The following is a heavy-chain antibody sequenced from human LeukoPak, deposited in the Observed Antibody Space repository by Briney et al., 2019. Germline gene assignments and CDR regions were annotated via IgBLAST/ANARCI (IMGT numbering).Heavy chain of an antibody. Sequence: SVKVSCKASGGTFSSYAISWVRQAPGQGLEWMGRIIPILGTANYAQKFQGRVTITTDESTSTAYMELSSLRSEDTAVYYCARGRNYYGSGSYYPLNYYYYYMDVWGKGTTVTVSS. CDR3: ARGRNYYGSGSYYPLNYYYYYMDV. V-gene: IGHV1-69*11. CDR2: IIPILGTA. CDR1: GGTFSSYA. J-gene: IGHJ6*03. D-gene: IGHD3-10*01.